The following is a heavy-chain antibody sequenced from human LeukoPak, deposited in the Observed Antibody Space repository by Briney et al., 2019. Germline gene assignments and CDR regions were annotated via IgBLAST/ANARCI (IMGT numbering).Heavy chain of an antibody. J-gene: IGHJ4*02. Sequence: ASVKVSCKASGGTFSSYAISWVRQAPGQGLEWMGGIIPIFGTANYAQKFQGRVTITTDESTSTAYMELSSLRSEDTGVYYCAREGLSRTPPYWGQGTLVTVSS. CDR2: IIPIFGTA. CDR1: GGTFSSYA. CDR3: AREGLSRTPPY. D-gene: IGHD3-16*02. V-gene: IGHV1-69*05.